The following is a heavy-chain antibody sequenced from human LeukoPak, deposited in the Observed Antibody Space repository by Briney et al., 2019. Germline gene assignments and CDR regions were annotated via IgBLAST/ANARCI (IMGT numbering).Heavy chain of an antibody. CDR3: ARAYYYDSSGYYFEGFDP. V-gene: IGHV4-30-4*08. Sequence: SETLSLTCAVYGGSFSGYYWSWIRQPPGKGLEWIGYIYYSGSTYYNPSLKSRVTISVDTSKNQFSLKLSSVTAADTAVYYRARAYYYDSSGYYFEGFDPWGQGTLVTVSS. D-gene: IGHD3-22*01. CDR1: GGSFSGYY. CDR2: IYYSGST. J-gene: IGHJ5*02.